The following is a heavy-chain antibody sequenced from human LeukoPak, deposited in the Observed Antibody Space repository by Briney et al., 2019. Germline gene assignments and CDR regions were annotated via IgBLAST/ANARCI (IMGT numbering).Heavy chain of an antibody. CDR1: GGSISNRNYY. CDR2: IYYSGST. Sequence: SETLSLTCSVSGGSISNRNYYWGWIRQPPGKGLEWIGSIYYSGSTYSNPSLKSRVTISVDTSKNQFSLKLSSVTAADTAVYYCARLSPDDYFDYWGQGTLVTVSS. J-gene: IGHJ4*02. D-gene: IGHD1-14*01. CDR3: ARLSPDDYFDY. V-gene: IGHV4-39*01.